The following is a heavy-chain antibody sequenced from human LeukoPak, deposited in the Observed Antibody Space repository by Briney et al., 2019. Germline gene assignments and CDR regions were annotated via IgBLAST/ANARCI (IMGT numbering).Heavy chain of an antibody. Sequence: GGSLRLSCAVSGITLSNYGMSWVRQAPGKGLEWVAGLSGSGGGTNYADSVQGRFTISRDNPKNTLYLQMNSLRAEDTAVYFCAKRGVVIRVILVGFHKEAYYFDSWGQGALVIVSS. J-gene: IGHJ4*02. CDR3: AKRGVVIRVILVGFHKEAYYFDS. CDR2: LSGSGGGT. D-gene: IGHD3-22*01. V-gene: IGHV3-23*01. CDR1: GITLSNYG.